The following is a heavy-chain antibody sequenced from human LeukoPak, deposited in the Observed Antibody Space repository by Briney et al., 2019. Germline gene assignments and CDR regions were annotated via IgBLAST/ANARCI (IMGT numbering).Heavy chain of an antibody. V-gene: IGHV3-49*04. J-gene: IGHJ6*02. CDR3: TISWFREFEGPIYGMDV. Sequence: PGRSLRLSCTASGFTFGDYAMSWVRQAPGKGLEWVGFIRSKAYGGTTEYAASVKGRFTISRDDSKSIAYLQMNSLKTEDTAVYYCTISWFREFEGPIYGMDVWGQGTTVTVSS. CDR2: IRSKAYGGTT. D-gene: IGHD3-10*01. CDR1: GFTFGDYA.